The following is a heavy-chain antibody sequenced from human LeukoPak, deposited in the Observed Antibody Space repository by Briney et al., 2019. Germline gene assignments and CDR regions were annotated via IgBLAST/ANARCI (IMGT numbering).Heavy chain of an antibody. D-gene: IGHD2-21*01. CDR1: GFTVSHNY. J-gene: IGHJ4*02. V-gene: IGHV3-53*01. Sequence: PGGSLRLSCAASGFTVSHNYLSWVRQAPGKGLEWVSGIYSGGDTYYADSVKGRFTISRDNSRNTLFLEMSSLRADDTAAYYCAKDDYCGGECYWGKGTLVTVSS. CDR3: AKDDYCGGECY. CDR2: IYSGGDT.